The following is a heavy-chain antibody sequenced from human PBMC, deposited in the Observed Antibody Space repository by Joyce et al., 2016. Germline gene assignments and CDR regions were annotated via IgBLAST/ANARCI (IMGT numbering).Heavy chain of an antibody. CDR3: ARVPGFH. Sequence: EVQLVESGGGLIQPGGSLRRSCAASGFTGRNNYMTWVRQAPGKGLGGVSFIYSGGDTYYADSVKGRFTISRDKNTLYLQMNSLRVEDTAVYYCARVPGFHWGQGTLVTVSS. CDR2: IYSGGDT. J-gene: IGHJ4*02. V-gene: IGHV3-53*01. CDR1: GFTGRNNY.